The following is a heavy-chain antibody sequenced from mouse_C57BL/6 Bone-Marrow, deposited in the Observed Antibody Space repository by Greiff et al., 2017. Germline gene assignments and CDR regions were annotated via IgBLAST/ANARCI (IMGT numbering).Heavy chain of an antibody. V-gene: IGHV1-5*01. D-gene: IGHD2-1*01. CDR2: IYPGNSDT. CDR3: TRGDGNYAWFAY. Sequence: EVQLQQSGAELVRPGTSVKVSCKASGYAFTNYLIEWVKQRPGQGLEWIGAIYPGNSDTSYNQKFKGKAKLTAVTSASTAYMELSSLTNEDSAVYYCTRGDGNYAWFAYWGQGTLVTVSA. CDR1: GYAFTNYL. J-gene: IGHJ3*01.